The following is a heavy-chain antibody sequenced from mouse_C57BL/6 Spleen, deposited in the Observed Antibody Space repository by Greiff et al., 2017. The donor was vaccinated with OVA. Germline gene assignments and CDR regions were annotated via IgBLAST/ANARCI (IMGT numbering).Heavy chain of an antibody. CDR1: GFTFSSYG. Sequence: EVKLQESGGDLVKPGGSLKLSCAASGFTFSSYGMSWVRQTPDKRLEWVATISSGGSYTYYPDSVKGRFTISRDNAKNTLYLQMSSLKSEDTAMYYCARQDEYFDYWGQGTTLTVSS. CDR3: ARQDEYFDY. CDR2: ISSGGSYT. J-gene: IGHJ2*01. V-gene: IGHV5-6*01.